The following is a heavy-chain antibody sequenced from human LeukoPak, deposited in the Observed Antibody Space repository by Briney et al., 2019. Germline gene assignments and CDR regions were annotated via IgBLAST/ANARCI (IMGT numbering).Heavy chain of an antibody. Sequence: SETLSLTCTVSGGSISSSSYYWGWIRQPPGKRLDWIGSIYYTGSTHYNPSLKSRVTISLDTSKNQFSLKLNSVTAADTAVYHCAREEQWARDYWGEGTLVTVSS. D-gene: IGHD6-19*01. CDR2: IYYTGST. CDR3: AREEQWARDY. J-gene: IGHJ4*02. CDR1: GGSISSSSYY. V-gene: IGHV4-39*02.